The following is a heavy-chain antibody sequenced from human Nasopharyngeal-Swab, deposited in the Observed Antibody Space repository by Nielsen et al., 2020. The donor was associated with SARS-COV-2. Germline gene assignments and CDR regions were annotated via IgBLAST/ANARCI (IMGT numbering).Heavy chain of an antibody. J-gene: IGHJ4*02. Sequence: GESLKISCAASGFTFSSYAMHWARQAPGKGLEWVAVISYDGSNKYYADSVKGRFTISRDNSKNTLYLQMNSLRAEDTAVYYCARDPGQKYSSGWSDYWGQGTLVTVSS. D-gene: IGHD6-19*01. CDR1: GFTFSSYA. CDR2: ISYDGSNK. V-gene: IGHV3-30*04. CDR3: ARDPGQKYSSGWSDY.